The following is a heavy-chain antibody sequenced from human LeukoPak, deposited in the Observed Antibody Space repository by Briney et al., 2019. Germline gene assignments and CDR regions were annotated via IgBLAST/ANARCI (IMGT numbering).Heavy chain of an antibody. V-gene: IGHV4-39*01. CDR1: GGSISSSNYY. CDR3: ASFYCSGGSCYQYYYYYYMDV. CDR2: IFYTGST. J-gene: IGHJ6*03. D-gene: IGHD2-15*01. Sequence: SETLSLTCTVSGGSISSSNYYWAWIRQPPGKGLEWIANIFYTGSTYYNPSLKSRVTISVDTSKNQFSLKLSSVTAADTAVYYCASFYCSGGSCYQYYYYYYMDVWGKGTTVTISS.